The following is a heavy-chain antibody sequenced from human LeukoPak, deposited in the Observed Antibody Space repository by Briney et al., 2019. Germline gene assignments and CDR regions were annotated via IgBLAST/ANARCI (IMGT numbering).Heavy chain of an antibody. CDR2: IYYSGST. V-gene: IGHV4-59*08. CDR1: GGSISSYY. CDR3: ARDRACSNGVCSYFDY. Sequence: SETLSLTCTVSGGSISSYYWSWIRQPPGKGLEWIGYIYYSGSTNYNPSLKSRVTISVDTSKNQFSLKLTSVTAADTAVYYCARDRACSNGVCSYFDYWGQGTVVTVSS. J-gene: IGHJ4*02. D-gene: IGHD2-8*01.